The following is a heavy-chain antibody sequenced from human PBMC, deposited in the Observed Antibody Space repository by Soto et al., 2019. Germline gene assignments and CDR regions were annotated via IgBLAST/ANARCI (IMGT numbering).Heavy chain of an antibody. D-gene: IGHD5-18*01. CDR2: ISHGGNA. V-gene: IGHV4-31*03. J-gene: IGHJ4*02. CDR1: GDSISSGRYF. CDR3: ARVETPMIPPIEPFDY. Sequence: QVQLEESGPGLVKPSQTLSLTCTVSGDSISSGRYFWTWIRQHPGKGLEWIGYISHGGNAFYNPSLKTRVTMSVATSENQFSLMLTSVTAADTAVYYCARVETPMIPPIEPFDYWGQGTLVTVSS.